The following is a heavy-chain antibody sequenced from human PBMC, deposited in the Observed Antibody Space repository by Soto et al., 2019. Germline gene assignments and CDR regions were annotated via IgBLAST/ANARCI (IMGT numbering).Heavy chain of an antibody. V-gene: IGHV1-3*01. J-gene: IGHJ4*02. CDR3: ATGTFTVTGLTQLNS. CDR1: GYFFTSYA. D-gene: IGHD4-17*01. Sequence: QVQLVQSGPEVKKTGASVKVSCRASGYFFTSYAIHWVRQAPGPRLEWLGWINAANGHTKYSQNFQGRVIITRDTSANTAYVEVTTLKSGDTSVSYCATGTFTVTGLTQLNSWGQGTRVTV. CDR2: INAANGHT.